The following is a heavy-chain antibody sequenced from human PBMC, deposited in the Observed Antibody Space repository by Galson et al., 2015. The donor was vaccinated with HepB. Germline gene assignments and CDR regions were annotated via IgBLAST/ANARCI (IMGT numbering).Heavy chain of an antibody. CDR1: AFTFSSYW. CDR2: INEDGREK. CDR3: ARYDV. Sequence: SLRLSCAASAFTFSSYWMSWVRQAPGKGLEWLANINEDGREKYNVDSVKGRFTISRDNAKKSLYLQMNSLRAEDTAVYYCARYDVWGQGTTVTVSS. J-gene: IGHJ6*02. V-gene: IGHV3-7*01.